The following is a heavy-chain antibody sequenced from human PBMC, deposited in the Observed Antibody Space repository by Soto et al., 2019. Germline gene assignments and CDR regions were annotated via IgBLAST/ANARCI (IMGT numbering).Heavy chain of an antibody. V-gene: IGHV4-30-4*01. Sequence: QVKLQESGPGLVKPAQTLSLTCTVSGDSISSGDYYWSWIRQSPGKGLEWIGYIYHTGNTYYSPSLKSRISISLDTSKNQFSLNLSSVTAADTAVYYCAKELSPVQYDRYGPVAGWGQGTLVTVSS. CDR1: GDSISSGDYY. CDR2: IYHTGNT. D-gene: IGHD3-22*01. CDR3: AKELSPVQYDRYGPVAG. J-gene: IGHJ4*02.